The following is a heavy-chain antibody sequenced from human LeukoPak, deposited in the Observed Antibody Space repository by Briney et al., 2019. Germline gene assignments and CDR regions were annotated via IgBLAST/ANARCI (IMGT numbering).Heavy chain of an antibody. CDR1: GGTFSSYA. CDR3: ARDLIAAARPSGY. Sequence: ASVKVSCKASGGTFSSYAISWVRQAPGQGLEWMGRIIPILGIANYAQKFQGRVTITADKSTSTAYMELSSLRSEDTAVYYCARDLIAAARPSGYWGQGTLVTVSS. V-gene: IGHV1-69*04. CDR2: IIPILGIA. J-gene: IGHJ4*02. D-gene: IGHD6-13*01.